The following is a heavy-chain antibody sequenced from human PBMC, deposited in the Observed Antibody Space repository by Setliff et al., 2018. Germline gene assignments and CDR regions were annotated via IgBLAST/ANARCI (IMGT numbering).Heavy chain of an antibody. J-gene: IGHJ4*02. Sequence: SETLSLTCTVSGDSINSRTNYWSWIRQPAGKGPEWIGHIYASWSTDYNPSLGSRVTISLDRSKTQFSLKLSSVTAADTAVYYCARGGVTAVWDLTDWGQGTLVTVSS. CDR2: IYASWST. D-gene: IGHD2-21*02. V-gene: IGHV4-61*10. CDR3: ARGGVTAVWDLTD. CDR1: GDSINSRTNY.